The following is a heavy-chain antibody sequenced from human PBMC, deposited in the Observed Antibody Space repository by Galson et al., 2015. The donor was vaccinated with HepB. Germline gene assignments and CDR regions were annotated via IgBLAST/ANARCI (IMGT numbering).Heavy chain of an antibody. Sequence: SVKVSCKVSGYTLTELSMHWVRQAPGKGLEWMGGFDPEDGETIYAQKFQGRVTMTEDTSTDTAYMELSSLRSEDTAVYYCATFPHYYDSSGYPADDYWGQGTLVTVSS. CDR3: ATFPHYYDSSGYPADDY. V-gene: IGHV1-24*01. CDR1: GYTLTELS. J-gene: IGHJ4*02. D-gene: IGHD3-22*01. CDR2: FDPEDGET.